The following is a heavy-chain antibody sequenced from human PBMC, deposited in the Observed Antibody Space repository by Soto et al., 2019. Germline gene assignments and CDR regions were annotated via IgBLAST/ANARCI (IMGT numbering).Heavy chain of an antibody. Sequence: EVQILESGGDSVQPGGSLRLSCAISGFTFRSYAMSWVRQAPGKGLELVSGISGTGRSTYYADSVKGRFTISRDNSKNTRYLQMNSVRAENTALSYCAKGSVMVQIFWFDSWGQRARVTVSS. V-gene: IGHV3-23*01. CDR2: ISGTGRST. CDR1: GFTFRSYA. D-gene: IGHD2-8*01. CDR3: AKGSVMVQIFWFDS. J-gene: IGHJ5*02.